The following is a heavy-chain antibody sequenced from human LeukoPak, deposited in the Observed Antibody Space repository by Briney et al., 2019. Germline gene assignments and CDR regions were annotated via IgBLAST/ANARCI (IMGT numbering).Heavy chain of an antibody. V-gene: IGHV3-48*03. J-gene: IGHJ6*02. Sequence: PGGSLRLSCAASGFTSSTYVMNWARQAPGKGLEWVSYISSSDSTIYYADSVKGRFTISRDNAKNSLYLQMNSLRAEDTAVYYCARVLLPLYGMDVWGQGTTVTVSS. CDR2: ISSSDSTI. D-gene: IGHD3-22*01. CDR3: ARVLLPLYGMDV. CDR1: GFTSSTYV.